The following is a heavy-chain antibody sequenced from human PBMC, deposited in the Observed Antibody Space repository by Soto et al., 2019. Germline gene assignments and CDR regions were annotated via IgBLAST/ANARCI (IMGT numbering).Heavy chain of an antibody. CDR3: ARHRRGYSYLGFDY. CDR1: GGCFSGYY. CDR2: INHSGST. J-gene: IGHJ4*02. V-gene: IGHV4-34*01. D-gene: IGHD5-18*01. Sequence: SETLSLTCAVYGGCFSGYYWSWIRQPPGKGLEWIGEINHSGSTNYNPSLKSRVTISVDTSKNQFSLKLSSVTAADTAVYYCARHRRGYSYLGFDYWGQGTLVTVSS.